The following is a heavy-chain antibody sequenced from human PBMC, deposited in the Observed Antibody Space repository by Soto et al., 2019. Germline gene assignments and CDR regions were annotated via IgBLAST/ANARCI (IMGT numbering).Heavy chain of an antibody. CDR3: ARHLTYDFWSGYLVYYYYGMDV. J-gene: IGHJ6*02. CDR2: IYYSGST. Sequence: SETLSLTCTVSGGSISSSSYYWGWIRQPPGKGLEWIGSIYYSGSTYYNPSLKSRVPISVDTSKNQFSLKLSSVTAADTAVYYCARHLTYDFWSGYLVYYYYGMDVWGQGTTVTVSS. CDR1: GGSISSSSYY. V-gene: IGHV4-39*01. D-gene: IGHD3-3*01.